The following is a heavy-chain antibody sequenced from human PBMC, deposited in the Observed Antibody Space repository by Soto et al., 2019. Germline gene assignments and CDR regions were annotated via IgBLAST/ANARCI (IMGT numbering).Heavy chain of an antibody. J-gene: IGHJ4*02. V-gene: IGHV1-69*01. CDR3: VREGIAAAGLHFDY. Sequence: QVQLVQSGAEVKKPGSSVKVSCKASGGTFSSYAISWVRQAPGQGLEWMGGIIPIFGTANYAQKFQGRVTINAHESTSTAYMELSSLISEDTAVYYCVREGIAAAGLHFDYRGQGTLVTVSS. D-gene: IGHD6-13*01. CDR2: IIPIFGTA. CDR1: GGTFSSYA.